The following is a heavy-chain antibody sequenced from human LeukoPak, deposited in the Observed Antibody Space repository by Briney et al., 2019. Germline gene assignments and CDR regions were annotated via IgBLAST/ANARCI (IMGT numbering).Heavy chain of an antibody. V-gene: IGHV1-2*02. CDR3: ARDPVVTHAFDI. Sequence: ASVKVSCKASGYTFTGYYMHWVRQAPGQGLEWMGWINPNSGGTNYAQKFQGRVTMTRDTPISTAYMELSRLRSDDTAVYYCARDPVVTHAFDIWGQGTMVTVSS. CDR2: INPNSGGT. D-gene: IGHD4-23*01. J-gene: IGHJ3*02. CDR1: GYTFTGYY.